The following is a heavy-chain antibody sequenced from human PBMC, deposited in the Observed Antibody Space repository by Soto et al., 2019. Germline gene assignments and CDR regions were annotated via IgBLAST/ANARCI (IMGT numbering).Heavy chain of an antibody. CDR1: APTFSSHT. CDR2: IIPILGIA. J-gene: IGHJ3*02. CDR3: ARSGDSYYYGSGDAFDI. D-gene: IGHD3-10*01. Sequence: KVSCMTSAPTFSSHTISWVRQAPGQRLEWMGRIIPILGIANYAQKFQGRVTITADKSTSTAYMELSSLRSEDTAVYYCARSGDSYYYGSGDAFDIWGQGTMVTVSS. V-gene: IGHV1-69*02.